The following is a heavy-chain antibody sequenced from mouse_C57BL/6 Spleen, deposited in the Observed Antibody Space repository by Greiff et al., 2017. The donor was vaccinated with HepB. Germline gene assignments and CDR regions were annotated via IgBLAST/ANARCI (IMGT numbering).Heavy chain of an antibody. CDR1: GYTFTSYW. D-gene: IGHD4-1*01. CDR3: AKTGTEYFDY. Sequence: QVQLKQPGAELVKPGASVKLSCKASGYTFTSYWMQWVKQRPGQGLEWIGEIDPSDSYTNYNQKFKGKATLTVDTSSSTAYMQLSSLTSEDSAVYYCAKTGTEYFDYWGQGTTLTVSS. J-gene: IGHJ2*01. V-gene: IGHV1-50*01. CDR2: IDPSDSYT.